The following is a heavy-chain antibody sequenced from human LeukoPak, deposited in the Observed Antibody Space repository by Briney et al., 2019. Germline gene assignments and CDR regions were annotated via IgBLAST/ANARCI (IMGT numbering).Heavy chain of an antibody. D-gene: IGHD4-17*01. CDR2: IHHDGRT. CDR3: AREPVPQDYGDTVNAYDL. Sequence: SETLALTCAVYGGPLSGHYWSWIRQPPGKGLEWIGDIHHDGRTKYSPSLKSRVSILLDTSKNEVSLRLTPVTAADTALYFCAREPVPQDYGDTVNAYDLWGQGTMVIVSS. CDR1: GGPLSGHY. V-gene: IGHV4-34*01. J-gene: IGHJ3*01.